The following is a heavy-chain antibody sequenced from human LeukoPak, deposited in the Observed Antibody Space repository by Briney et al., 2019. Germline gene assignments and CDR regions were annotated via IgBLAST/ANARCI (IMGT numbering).Heavy chain of an antibody. D-gene: IGHD3-10*01. CDR2: INHSGST. CDR1: GGSFSGYY. V-gene: IGHV4-34*01. Sequence: PGGSLRLSCAVYGGSFSGYYWSWIRQPPGKGLEWIGEINHSGSTNYNPSLKSRVTISVDTSKNQFSLKLSSVTAADTAVYYCARDEEVRGVIYDYWGQGTLVTVSS. CDR3: ARDEEVRGVIYDY. J-gene: IGHJ4*02.